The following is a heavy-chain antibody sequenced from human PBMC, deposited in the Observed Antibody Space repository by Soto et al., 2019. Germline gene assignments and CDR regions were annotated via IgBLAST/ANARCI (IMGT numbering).Heavy chain of an antibody. CDR3: AKIPGYYYDSSGYYFDY. J-gene: IGHJ4*02. Sequence: GVLRLSCAASGFTFSSYAMSWVRQAPGKGLEWVSAISGSGGSTYYADSVKGRFTISRDNSKNTLYLQMNSLRAEDTAVYYCAKIPGYYYDSSGYYFDYWGQGTLVTVSS. CDR1: GFTFSSYA. CDR2: ISGSGGST. D-gene: IGHD3-22*01. V-gene: IGHV3-23*01.